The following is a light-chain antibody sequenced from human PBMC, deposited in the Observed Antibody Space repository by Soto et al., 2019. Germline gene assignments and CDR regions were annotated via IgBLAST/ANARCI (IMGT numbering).Light chain of an antibody. CDR2: WAS. J-gene: IGKJ1*01. Sequence: DIVMTQSPDSLAVSLGERATVNCKSSQRVLYKSNNRDSIAWYQQKPGQPPSLLIYWASTRESGVPDRFSGSGSGTDFTLTISSLQAEDVAVYYCQQYEATPRTFGQGTKVEIK. CDR1: QRVLYKSNNRDS. CDR3: QQYEATPRT. V-gene: IGKV4-1*01.